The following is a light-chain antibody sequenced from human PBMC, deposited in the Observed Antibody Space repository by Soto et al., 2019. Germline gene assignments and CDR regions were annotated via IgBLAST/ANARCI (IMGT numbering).Light chain of an antibody. CDR3: CSHAGTYYV. CDR1: SSDVGRYNF. V-gene: IGLV2-11*01. CDR2: DVS. Sequence: QSALTQPRSVSESPGQSVTISCTGTSSDVGRYNFVSWYQQHPGKAPKLMIYDVSKRPSGVPDRFSGSKSGNTASLTISGRQADDEADYYCCSHAGTYYVFVTGTKLTVL. J-gene: IGLJ1*01.